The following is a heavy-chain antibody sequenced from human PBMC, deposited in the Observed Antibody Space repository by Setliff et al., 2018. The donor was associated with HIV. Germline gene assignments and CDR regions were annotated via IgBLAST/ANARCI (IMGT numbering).Heavy chain of an antibody. Sequence: SETLSLTCAVYVESFSGFYWSWIRQPPGKGLEWIGEINHSGSTNYNPSLKSRVTISVDTSKNDISLKLSSVTAADTAVYYCARHGVIAELYYFDSWGQGTLVTVSS. CDR3: ARHGVIAELYYFDS. J-gene: IGHJ4*02. D-gene: IGHD1-7*01. V-gene: IGHV4-34*01. CDR2: INHSGST. CDR1: VESFSGFY.